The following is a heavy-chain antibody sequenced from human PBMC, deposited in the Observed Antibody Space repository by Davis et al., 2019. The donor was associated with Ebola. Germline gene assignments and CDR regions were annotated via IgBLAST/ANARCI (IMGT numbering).Heavy chain of an antibody. J-gene: IGHJ4*02. Sequence: PSETLSLTCTVSGGSISSGSYYWSWIRQPAGKGLEWIGHIYTSGSTNYNPSLNSRVTISVDTSKNQFSLKLSSVTAADTAVYYCARIGIVGATPSPNFDYWGQGTLVTVPS. CDR3: ARIGIVGATPSPNFDY. CDR2: IYTSGST. D-gene: IGHD1-26*01. V-gene: IGHV4-61*09. CDR1: GGSISSGSYY.